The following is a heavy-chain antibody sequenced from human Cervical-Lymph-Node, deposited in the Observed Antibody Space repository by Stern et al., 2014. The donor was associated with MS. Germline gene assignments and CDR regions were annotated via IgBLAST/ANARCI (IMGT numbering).Heavy chain of an antibody. CDR3: ARVRKAAAGHTYFDY. V-gene: IGHV5-51*01. J-gene: IGHJ4*02. Sequence: VQLVESGAEVKKPGESLKISCKGSGYSFTSYWIGWVGQMPGKGLEWMGIIYPGDSDTRYSPSFQGQVTISADKSISTAYLQWSSLKASDTAMYYCARVRKAAAGHTYFDYWGQGTLVTVSS. CDR2: IYPGDSDT. D-gene: IGHD6-13*01. CDR1: GYSFTSYW.